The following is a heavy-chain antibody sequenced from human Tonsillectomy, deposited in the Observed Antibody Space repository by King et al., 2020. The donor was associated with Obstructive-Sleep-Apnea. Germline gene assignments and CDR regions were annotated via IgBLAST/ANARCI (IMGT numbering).Heavy chain of an antibody. V-gene: IGHV4-39*07. Sequence: VQLQESGPGLVKPSETLSLTCTVSGGSISSSSYYWGWIRQPPGKGLEWIGSIYYSGSTYYNPSLKSRVTISVDTSKNQLSLKLSSVTAADTAVYYCARSGYFDWLNYFDYWGQGTLVTVSS. CDR3: ARSGYFDWLNYFDY. J-gene: IGHJ4*02. CDR2: IYYSGST. D-gene: IGHD3-9*01. CDR1: GGSISSSSYY.